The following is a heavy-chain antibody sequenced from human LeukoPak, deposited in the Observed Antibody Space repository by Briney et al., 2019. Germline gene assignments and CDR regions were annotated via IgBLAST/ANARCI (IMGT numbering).Heavy chain of an antibody. CDR3: AIDFWSGYYTGLFP. J-gene: IGHJ5*02. CDR2: INHSGST. Sequence: SETLSLTCAVYGGSFSGYYGSWIRQPPGKGLEWIGEINHSGSTNYNPSLKSRVTISVDTSKNQFSLKLSSVTAADTAVYYCAIDFWSGYYTGLFPWGQGTLVTVSS. D-gene: IGHD3-3*01. V-gene: IGHV4-34*01. CDR1: GGSFSGYY.